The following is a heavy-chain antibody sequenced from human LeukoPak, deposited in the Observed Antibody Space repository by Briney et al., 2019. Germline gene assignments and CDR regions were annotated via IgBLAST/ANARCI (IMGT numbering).Heavy chain of an antibody. D-gene: IGHD3-16*02. CDR1: GFTFSSYA. CDR2: ISYDGSNK. Sequence: PGRSLRLSCAASGFTFSSYAMHWVRQAPGKGLEWVAVISYDGSNKYYADSVKGRFTISRDNSKNTLYLQMNSLRAEDTAVYYCARERAVRYPLDYWGRGTLVTVSS. CDR3: ARERAVRYPLDY. V-gene: IGHV3-30*04. J-gene: IGHJ4*02.